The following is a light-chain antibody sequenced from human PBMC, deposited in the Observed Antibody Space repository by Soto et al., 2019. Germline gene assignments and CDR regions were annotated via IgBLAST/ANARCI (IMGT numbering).Light chain of an antibody. V-gene: IGLV1-40*01. CDR1: SSNIGAGYD. CDR3: QSYDSSLSGWV. J-gene: IGLJ3*02. CDR2: GNS. Sequence: QSVLTQPPSVSGAPGQRVTISCTGSSSNIGAGYDVHWYQQLPGTAPKLLIYGNSNRPSGAPDRFSGSKSGTSASLAITGLQAEDEADYYCQSYDSSLSGWVFGGGTKLTV.